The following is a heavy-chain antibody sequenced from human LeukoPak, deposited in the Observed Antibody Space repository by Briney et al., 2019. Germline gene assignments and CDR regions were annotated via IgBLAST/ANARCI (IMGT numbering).Heavy chain of an antibody. CDR2: ISSSSSTI. V-gene: IGHV3-48*02. CDR3: ARRFASPRGNWFDP. J-gene: IGHJ5*02. Sequence: GGSLRLSCAASGFTFSSCSMNWVRQAPGKGLEWVSYISSSSSTIYYADSVKGRFTISRDNAKNSLYLQMNSLRDEDTAVYYCARRFASPRGNWFDPWGQGTLVTVSS. CDR1: GFTFSSCS.